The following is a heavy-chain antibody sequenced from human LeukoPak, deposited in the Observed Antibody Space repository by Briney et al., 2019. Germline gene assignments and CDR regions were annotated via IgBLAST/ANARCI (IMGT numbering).Heavy chain of an antibody. CDR2: IYYSGST. CDR3: ARQQWLGGSDY. CDR1: GGSISSYY. Sequence: SETLSLTCTASGGSISSYYWSWIRQPPGKGLEWIGYIYYSGSTNYNPSLKSRVTMSVDTSKNQFSLKLSSVTAADTAVYYCARQQWLGGSDYRGQGTLVTVSS. V-gene: IGHV4-59*08. D-gene: IGHD6-19*01. J-gene: IGHJ4*02.